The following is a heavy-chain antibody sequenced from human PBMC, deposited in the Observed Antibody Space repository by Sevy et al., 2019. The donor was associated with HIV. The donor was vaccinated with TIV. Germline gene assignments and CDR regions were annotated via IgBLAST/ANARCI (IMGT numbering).Heavy chain of an antibody. V-gene: IGHV3-23*01. CDR1: GFTFSSYA. CDR2: ISGSGGST. J-gene: IGHJ3*02. Sequence: GGSLRLSCAASGFTFSSYAMSWVRQAPGKGLEWVSAISGSGGSTYYADSVKGRFTISRDNSKNTLYLQMNSLRAEDTAVYYCAKGGTIFGVVFGAFDIWGQGTMVTVSS. D-gene: IGHD3-3*01. CDR3: AKGGTIFGVVFGAFDI.